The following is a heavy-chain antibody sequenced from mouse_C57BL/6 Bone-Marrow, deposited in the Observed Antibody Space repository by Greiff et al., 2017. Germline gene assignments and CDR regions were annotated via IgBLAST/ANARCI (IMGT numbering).Heavy chain of an antibody. V-gene: IGHV1-53*01. Sequence: QVPLQQPGTELVKPGASVKLSCKASGYTFTSYWMHWVKQRPGQGLEWIGNINPSNGGTNYNEKFKSKATLTVDKSSSTAYMQLSSLTSEDSAVYYCARERVYYYCSSPYFDYWGQGTTLTVSS. J-gene: IGHJ2*01. CDR3: ARERVYYYCSSPYFDY. D-gene: IGHD1-1*01. CDR2: INPSNGGT. CDR1: GYTFTSYW.